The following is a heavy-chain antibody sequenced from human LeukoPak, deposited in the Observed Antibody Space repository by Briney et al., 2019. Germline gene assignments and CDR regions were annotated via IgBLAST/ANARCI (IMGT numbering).Heavy chain of an antibody. V-gene: IGHV1-8*03. CDR3: ARGNYDFWSGHLGNWFDP. J-gene: IGHJ5*02. D-gene: IGHD3-3*01. Sequence: ASVKVSCKASGYTFTSYDINWVRQATGQGLEWMGWMNPNSGNTGYAQKFQGRVTITRSTSISTAYMELSSLRSEDTAVYYCARGNYDFWSGHLGNWFDPWGQGTLVTVSS. CDR2: MNPNSGNT. CDR1: GYTFTSYD.